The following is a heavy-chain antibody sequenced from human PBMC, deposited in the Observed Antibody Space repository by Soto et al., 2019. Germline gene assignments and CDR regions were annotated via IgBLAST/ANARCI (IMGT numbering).Heavy chain of an antibody. CDR1: GFTFSSYS. J-gene: IGHJ4*02. V-gene: IGHV3-21*01. D-gene: IGHD1-26*01. Sequence: PGGSLRLSCAASGFTFSSYSMNWVRQAPGKGLEWVSSISYSSSCIYYADSVKGRFTISRDNAKNSLYLQMNSLRAEDTAVYYCARDLGRLMGATPGYWGQGTLVTVSS. CDR3: ARDLGRLMGATPGY. CDR2: ISYSSSCI.